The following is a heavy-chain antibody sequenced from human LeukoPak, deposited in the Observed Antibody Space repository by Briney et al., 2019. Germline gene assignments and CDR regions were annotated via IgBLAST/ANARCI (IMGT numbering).Heavy chain of an antibody. J-gene: IGHJ6*03. Sequence: QPGGSLRLSCAASGFTFSSYWMSWVRQAPGKGLEWVANIKQDGSEKYYVDSVKGRFTISRDNAKNSLYLQMNSLRAEDTAVYYCARDVGHYYYYMDVWGKGTTVTVSS. V-gene: IGHV3-7*01. CDR1: GFTFSSYW. CDR3: ARDVGHYYYYMDV. CDR2: IKQDGSEK.